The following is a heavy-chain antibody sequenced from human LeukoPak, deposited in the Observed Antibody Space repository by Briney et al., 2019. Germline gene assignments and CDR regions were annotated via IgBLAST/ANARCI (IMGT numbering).Heavy chain of an antibody. J-gene: IGHJ4*02. V-gene: IGHV3-48*04. CDR1: GFTFSSYS. CDR2: ISSSSSTI. D-gene: IGHD4-23*01. Sequence: QAGGSLRLSCAASGFTFSSYSMNWVRQAPGKGLEWVSYISSSSSTIYYADSVKGRFTISRDNAKNSLYLQMNSLRAEDTAVYYCARDLITLTTVVTPVSQFGYWGQGTLVTVSS. CDR3: ARDLITLTTVVTPVSQFGY.